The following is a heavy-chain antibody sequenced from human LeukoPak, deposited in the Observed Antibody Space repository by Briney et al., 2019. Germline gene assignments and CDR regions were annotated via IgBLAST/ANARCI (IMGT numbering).Heavy chain of an antibody. CDR3: AREHSIEPDYYYYDIDV. CDR2: IYYSGST. D-gene: IGHD4-11*01. J-gene: IGHJ6*03. Sequence: PSETLSLTCTVSGDFISSYYCSWIRQPPGKGLEWIGYIYYSGSTSYNPSLKSRVTISLDTSNYQFSLRLRSVTAADTAVYYCAREHSIEPDYYYYDIDVWGKGTTVTVSS. V-gene: IGHV4-59*01. CDR1: GDFISSYY.